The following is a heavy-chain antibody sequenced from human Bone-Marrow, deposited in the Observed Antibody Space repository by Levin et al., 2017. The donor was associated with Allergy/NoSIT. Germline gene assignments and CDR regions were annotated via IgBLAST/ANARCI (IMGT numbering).Heavy chain of an antibody. Sequence: SETLSLTCTVSGGSISSYYWSWIRQPAGKGLEWIGRIYTSGSTNYNPSLKSRVTMSVDTSKNQFSLKLSSVTAADTAVYYCASSVIAAASRYYFDYWGQGTLVTVSS. CDR2: IYTSGST. CDR3: ASSVIAAASRYYFDY. D-gene: IGHD6-13*01. J-gene: IGHJ4*02. CDR1: GGSISSYY. V-gene: IGHV4-4*07.